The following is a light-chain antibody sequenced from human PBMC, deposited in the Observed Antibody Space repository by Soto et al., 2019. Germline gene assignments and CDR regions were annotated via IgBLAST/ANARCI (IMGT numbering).Light chain of an antibody. Sequence: QSALTQPPSASGSPGQSVTISCTGISSDVGGYNYVSWYQQHPGKAPKLMIYEVTKRPSGVPDRFSGSRSGDTASLTVSGLQDEDEADYYCSSYAGSDNVLFGGGTKLTVL. CDR2: EVT. V-gene: IGLV2-8*01. J-gene: IGLJ2*01. CDR3: SSYAGSDNVL. CDR1: SSDVGGYNY.